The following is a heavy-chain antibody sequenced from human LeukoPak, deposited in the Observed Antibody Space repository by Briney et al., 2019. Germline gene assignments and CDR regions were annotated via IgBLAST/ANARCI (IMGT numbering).Heavy chain of an antibody. CDR2: INAGNGNT. CDR3: ARPRTLWFGELSLTY. D-gene: IGHD3-10*01. J-gene: IGHJ4*02. Sequence: GASVKVSCKASGDTFTSYAMHWVRQAPGQRLQWMGWINAGNGNTKYSQKFQGRVTITRDTSASTAYMELSSLRSEDTAVYYCARPRTLWFGELSLTYWGQGTLVTVSS. CDR1: GDTFTSYA. V-gene: IGHV1-3*01.